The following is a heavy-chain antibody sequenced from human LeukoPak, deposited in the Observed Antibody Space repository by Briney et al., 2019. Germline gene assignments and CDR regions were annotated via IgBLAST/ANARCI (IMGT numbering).Heavy chain of an antibody. V-gene: IGHV3-30*04. Sequence: GGSLRLSCAAPGFTFSSYAIHWARQAPGKGLEWVAVISYDGSKKYYADSVKGRFTISRDNSKNTLYLQMNSLRAEDTAVYYCARDLKGAIGYYDSSGYYPSGTFDIWGQGTMVTVSS. CDR3: ARDLKGAIGYYDSSGYYPSGTFDI. CDR2: ISYDGSKK. J-gene: IGHJ3*02. D-gene: IGHD3-22*01. CDR1: GFTFSSYA.